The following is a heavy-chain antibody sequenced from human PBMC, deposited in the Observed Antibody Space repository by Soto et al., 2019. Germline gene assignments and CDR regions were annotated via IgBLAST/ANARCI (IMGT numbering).Heavy chain of an antibody. CDR1: GFTISNYG. CDR3: ARDLAAAGVKYFDY. CDR2: ISYDGSNK. D-gene: IGHD6-13*01. Sequence: QVQLVESGGGVVQPGRSLRLSCAASGFTISNYGMHWVRQAPGKGLEWVAVISYDGSNKYHADSVKGRFTSSRDNSKNTLFLQMNSLRPEDTAVYYCARDLAAAGVKYFDYWGQGTLVTVSS. V-gene: IGHV3-30-3*01. J-gene: IGHJ4*02.